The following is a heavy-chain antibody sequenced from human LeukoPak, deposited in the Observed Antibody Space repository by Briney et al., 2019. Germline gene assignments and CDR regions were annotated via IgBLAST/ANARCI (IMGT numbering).Heavy chain of an antibody. V-gene: IGHV1-2*02. CDR1: GYTFTAYY. CDR3: ARVGSSSFWFDP. Sequence: ASVKVSCKASGYTFTAYYMHWVRQAPGQGLEWMGWISPNSGGTNYAQKFQGRVTMTRDTSISTAYMELSRLRSDDTAVYYCARVGSSSFWFDPWGQGTLVTVSS. J-gene: IGHJ5*02. CDR2: ISPNSGGT. D-gene: IGHD6-13*01.